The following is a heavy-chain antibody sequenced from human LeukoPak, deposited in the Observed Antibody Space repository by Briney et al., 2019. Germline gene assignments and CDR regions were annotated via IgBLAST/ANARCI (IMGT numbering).Heavy chain of an antibody. CDR1: GGSISSGSYY. V-gene: IGHV4-39*07. J-gene: IGHJ4*02. CDR3: ARAGYSSGWYRESFDY. Sequence: PSQTLSLTCTVSGGSISSGSYYWSWIRQPPGKGLEWIGSIYHSGSTYYNPSLKSRVTISVDTSKNQFSLKLSSVTAADTAVYYCARAGYSSGWYRESFDYWGQGTLVTVSS. D-gene: IGHD6-19*01. CDR2: IYHSGST.